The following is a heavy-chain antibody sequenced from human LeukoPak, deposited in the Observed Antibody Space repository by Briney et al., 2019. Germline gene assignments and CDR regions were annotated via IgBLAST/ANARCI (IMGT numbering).Heavy chain of an antibody. V-gene: IGHV4-34*01. D-gene: IGHD2-15*01. CDR1: GGSFSGYY. J-gene: IGHJ5*02. CDR2: INHSGST. Sequence: SETLSLTCAVYGGSFSGYYWSWIHQPAGKGLEWIGEINHSGSTNYNPSLKSRVTISVDTSKNHFSLKLSSVTAADTAMYYCARGQGDCSGGSCYSDWFDPWGQGTLVTVSS. CDR3: ARGQGDCSGGSCYSDWFDP.